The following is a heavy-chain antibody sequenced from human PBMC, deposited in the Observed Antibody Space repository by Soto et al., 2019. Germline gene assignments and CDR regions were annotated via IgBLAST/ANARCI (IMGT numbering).Heavy chain of an antibody. CDR3: ERKGGGSSFFYYYYYMDV. J-gene: IGHJ6*03. CDR1: GGSISSYY. CDR2: IYYSGST. V-gene: IGHV4-59*08. Sequence: PSETLSLTCTVSGGSISSYYWSWIRQPPGKGLEWIGYIYYSGSTNYNPSLKSRVTISVDTSKNQFSLKLSSVTAADTAVYYCERKGGGSSFFYYYYYMDVGGKGTTATVCS. D-gene: IGHD6-6*01.